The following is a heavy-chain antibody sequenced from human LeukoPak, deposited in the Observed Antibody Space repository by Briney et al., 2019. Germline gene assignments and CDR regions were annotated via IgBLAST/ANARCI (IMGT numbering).Heavy chain of an antibody. Sequence: GSLVKVSCKASGGTFSSYAISWVRQAPGQGLEWMGGIIPIFGTANYAQKFQGRVTITADESTSTAYMELSSLRSEDTAVYYCARDPDITFGENLHLGGFDPWGQGTLVTVSS. V-gene: IGHV1-69*01. CDR1: GGTFSSYA. D-gene: IGHD3-16*01. J-gene: IGHJ5*02. CDR2: IIPIFGTA. CDR3: ARDPDITFGENLHLGGFDP.